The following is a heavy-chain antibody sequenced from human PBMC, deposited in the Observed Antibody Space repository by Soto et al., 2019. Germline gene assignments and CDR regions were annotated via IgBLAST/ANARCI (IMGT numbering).Heavy chain of an antibody. CDR1: GFTFSEYA. CDR2: ITGSGDDT. Sequence: EVQLLESGGDLLRPGGSLRLSCAASGFTFSEYALSWVRQAPGKGLEWVSTITGSGDDTYYAESVRGRFIISRDTSKNTVYLQMNSLKAGDTALYYCARDGCRTSSCYVSHWGQGTPVTVSA. V-gene: IGHV3-23*01. J-gene: IGHJ4*02. D-gene: IGHD2-2*01. CDR3: ARDGCRTSSCYVSH.